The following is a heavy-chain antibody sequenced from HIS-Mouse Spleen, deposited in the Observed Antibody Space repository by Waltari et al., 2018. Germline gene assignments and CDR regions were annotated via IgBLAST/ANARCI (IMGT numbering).Heavy chain of an antibody. V-gene: IGHV4-38-2*02. CDR1: GYSISSGYY. D-gene: IGHD4-17*01. Sequence: QVQLQESGPGLVKPSETLSLTCTVSGYSISSGYYWGWTRQPPGKGLEWIGSIYHSGSTYYNPSLKSRVTISVDTSKNQFSLKLSSVTAADTAVYYCARSSLPSGVDYWGQGTLVTVSS. CDR3: ARSSLPSGVDY. J-gene: IGHJ4*02. CDR2: IYHSGST.